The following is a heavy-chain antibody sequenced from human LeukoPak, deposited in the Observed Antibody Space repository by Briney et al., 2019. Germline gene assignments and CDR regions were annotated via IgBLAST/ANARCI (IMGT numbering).Heavy chain of an antibody. Sequence: ASVKVSCKASGYTFTSYGISWVRQAPGQGLEWMGWISAYNGNTNYAQKLQGRVTMTTDTSTSTAYMELRSLRSDDTAVYYCARVFYYDSSGHNWFDSWGPGTLVTASS. J-gene: IGHJ5*01. V-gene: IGHV1-18*01. CDR3: ARVFYYDSSGHNWFDS. D-gene: IGHD3-22*01. CDR1: GYTFTSYG. CDR2: ISAYNGNT.